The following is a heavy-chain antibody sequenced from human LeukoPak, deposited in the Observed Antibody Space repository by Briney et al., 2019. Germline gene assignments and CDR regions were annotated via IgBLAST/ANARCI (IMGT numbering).Heavy chain of an antibody. CDR1: GGSISSSSYY. J-gene: IGHJ6*03. V-gene: IGHV4-39*01. Sequence: PSETLSLTCTVSGGSISSSSYYWGWIRQPPGEGLEWIGSIYYSGSTYYNPSLKSRVTISVDTPKNQFSLKLSSVTAADTAVYYCARPTRHYYYYYMDVWGKGTTVTVSS. CDR3: ARPTRHYYYYYMDV. CDR2: IYYSGST. D-gene: IGHD1-1*01.